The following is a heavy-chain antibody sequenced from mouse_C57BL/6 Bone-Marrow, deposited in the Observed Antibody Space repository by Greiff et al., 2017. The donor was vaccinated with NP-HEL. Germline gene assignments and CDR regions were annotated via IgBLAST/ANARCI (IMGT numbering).Heavy chain of an antibody. CDR2: IWSGGST. V-gene: IGHV2-2*01. CDR3: ARESGIYYGNPYDFDY. D-gene: IGHD2-1*01. CDR1: GFSFTSYG. J-gene: IGHJ2*01. Sequence: QVQLQQSGPGLVQPSQSLSITCTVSGFSFTSYGVHWVRQSPGKGLEWLGVIWSGGSTVYNADFISRLSTSKDNSKSHAFFKMNRMRAEDADMYYCARESGIYYGNPYDFDYWGQGTTLTVSS.